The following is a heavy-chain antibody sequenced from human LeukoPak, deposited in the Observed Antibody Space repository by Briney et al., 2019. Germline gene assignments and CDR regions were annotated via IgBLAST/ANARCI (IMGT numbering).Heavy chain of an antibody. CDR2: IRSSSYNI. J-gene: IGHJ5*01. D-gene: IGHD3-10*01. Sequence: GGSLRLSCAASGFTLSLYSMSCVRAAPGKGLEWGSSIRSSSYNINYTDSVKGRFSISRDNAKNPLSLQMDSLRAEDTAVYYCARKSTSGSPFYSWGQGTLVTVSS. CDR1: GFTLSLYS. CDR3: ARKSTSGSPFYS. V-gene: IGHV3-21*01.